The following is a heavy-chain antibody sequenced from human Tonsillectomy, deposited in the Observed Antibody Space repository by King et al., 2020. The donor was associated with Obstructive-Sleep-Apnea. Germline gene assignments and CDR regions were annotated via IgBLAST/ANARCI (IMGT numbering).Heavy chain of an antibody. CDR3: AREGGYYYDSSGYFFY. D-gene: IGHD3-22*01. J-gene: IGHJ4*02. CDR1: GGTFSSYA. CDR2: IIPIFGTA. Sequence: QLVQSGAEVKKPVSSVKVSCKASGGTFSSYAISWVRQAPGQGLEWMGGIIPIFGTANYAQKFQGRVTITADESTSTAYMELSSLRSEDTAVYYCAREGGYYYDSSGYFFYWGQGTLVTVSS. V-gene: IGHV1-69*01.